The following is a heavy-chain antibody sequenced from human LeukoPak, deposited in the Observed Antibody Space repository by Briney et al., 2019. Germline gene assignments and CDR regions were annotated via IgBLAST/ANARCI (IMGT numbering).Heavy chain of an antibody. CDR3: AREWKMATIPAGGYYYGMDV. D-gene: IGHD5-24*01. CDR1: GGTFSSYA. J-gene: IGHJ6*02. Sequence: SVEVSCKASGGTFSSYAISWVRQAPGQGLEWMGRIIPIFGIANYAQKFQGRVTITADKSTSTAYMELSSLRSEDTAVYYCAREWKMATIPAGGYYYGMDVWGQGTTVTVSS. V-gene: IGHV1-69*04. CDR2: IIPIFGIA.